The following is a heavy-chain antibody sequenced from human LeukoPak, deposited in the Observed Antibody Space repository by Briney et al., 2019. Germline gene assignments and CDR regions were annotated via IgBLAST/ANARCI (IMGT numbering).Heavy chain of an antibody. D-gene: IGHD1-1*01. CDR1: GFTFTSHV. V-gene: IGHV3-64D*06. CDR2: ISMNVQTT. Sequence: GGSLRLSCSASGFTFTSHVMHWVRQAPGKGLQYVSGISMNVQTTYYAGSVKGRFTISRDSSKNTVYLQMNSLTAEDTTVYYCVREGLERRTNFDYWGQGTLVSVSS. CDR3: VREGLERRTNFDY. J-gene: IGHJ4*02.